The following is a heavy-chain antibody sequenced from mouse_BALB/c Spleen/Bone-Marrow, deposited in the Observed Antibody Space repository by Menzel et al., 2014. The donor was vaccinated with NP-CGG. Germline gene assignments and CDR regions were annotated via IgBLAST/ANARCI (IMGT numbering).Heavy chain of an antibody. V-gene: IGHV1-80*01. D-gene: IGHD1-1*01. J-gene: IGHJ2*01. CDR3: ARRGYYYGSSYVDY. CDR1: GYAFSGYW. CDR2: IYPGDGDT. Sequence: VQLQQSGAELVRPGSSVKISCKASGYAFSGYWMNWVKQRPGQGLEWIGQIYPGDGDTNYNGKFKGKATLTADESSSTAYMQLSSLTSEDSAVYFCARRGYYYGSSYVDYWGQGTTLTVSS.